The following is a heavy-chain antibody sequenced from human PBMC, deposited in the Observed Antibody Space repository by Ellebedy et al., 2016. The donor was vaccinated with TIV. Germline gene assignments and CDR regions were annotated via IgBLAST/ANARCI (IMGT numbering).Heavy chain of an antibody. CDR2: ISGGSAYT. Sequence: AGSLRLSCAASGVNFSDYYMSWVRQAPGKGLEWVSYISGGSAYTNYADSVKGRFTISRDNANNSMYLQMNSLRAEDTAFYYCARQVAVVGATKGRWFDPWGQGTLVTVSS. V-gene: IGHV3-11*06. CDR3: ARQVAVVGATKGRWFDP. D-gene: IGHD1-26*01. J-gene: IGHJ5*02. CDR1: GVNFSDYY.